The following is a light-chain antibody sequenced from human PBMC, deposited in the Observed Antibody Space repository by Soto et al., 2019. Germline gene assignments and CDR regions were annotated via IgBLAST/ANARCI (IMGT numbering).Light chain of an antibody. Sequence: EIVLTKSPGTLSLSPGERATLSCRADQSINNNYLAWYQQKRGQAPRLLIYGASSRATGIPDRFSGSGSGTDFTLTISRLEPDDFAVDYCQQYGGSPRTFGQGTKVEIK. V-gene: IGKV3-20*01. CDR3: QQYGGSPRT. CDR2: GAS. J-gene: IGKJ1*01. CDR1: QSINNNY.